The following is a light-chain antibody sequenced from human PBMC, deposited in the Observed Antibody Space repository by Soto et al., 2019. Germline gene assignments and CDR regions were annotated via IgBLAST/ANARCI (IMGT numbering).Light chain of an antibody. CDR1: HSVLYSSNNKNY. Sequence: DILLTHSRDYLPVPARERATINCKSSHSVLYSSNNKNYLAWYQQKPGQPPKLLIYWASTRESGVPDRFRGSGSGTDFTLTITSLQAEDVAVYYCHQYYSSKWTFGQGTKVDIK. CDR3: HQYYSSKWT. J-gene: IGKJ1*01. V-gene: IGKV4-1*01. CDR2: WAS.